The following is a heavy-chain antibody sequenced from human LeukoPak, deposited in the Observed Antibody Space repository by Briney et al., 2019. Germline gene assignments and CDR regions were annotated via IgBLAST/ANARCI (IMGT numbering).Heavy chain of an antibody. CDR3: ARGDTAMVAFDY. D-gene: IGHD5-18*01. Sequence: SETLSLTCAVYGGSFSGYYWSWIRQPPGKGLEWIGEINHSGSTNYNPSLKSRVTISVDTSNNQFSLKLSSVTAADTAVYYCARGDTAMVAFDYWGQGTLVTVSS. V-gene: IGHV4-34*01. CDR2: INHSGST. J-gene: IGHJ4*02. CDR1: GGSFSGYY.